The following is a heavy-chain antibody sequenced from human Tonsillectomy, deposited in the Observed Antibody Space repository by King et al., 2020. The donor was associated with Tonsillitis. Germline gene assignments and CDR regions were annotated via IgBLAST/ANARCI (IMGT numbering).Heavy chain of an antibody. CDR1: GYTFTGYY. CDR2: INPNSGGT. J-gene: IGHJ5*02. D-gene: IGHD3/OR15-3a*01. Sequence: VQLVESGAEVKNPGASVKVSCKASGYTFTGYYMHWVRQAPGQGLEWMGWINPNSGGTNYAQKFQGRVTMTRDTSISTAYMELSRLRSDDTAVYYCARDLGLGDSWFDPWGQGTLVTVSS. CDR3: ARDLGLGDSWFDP. V-gene: IGHV1-2*02.